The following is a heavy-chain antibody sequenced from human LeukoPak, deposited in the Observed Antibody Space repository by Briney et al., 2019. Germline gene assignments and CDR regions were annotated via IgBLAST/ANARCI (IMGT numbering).Heavy chain of an antibody. Sequence: SETLSLTCAVYGGSFSGYYWSWIRQPPGKGLGWIGEINHSGSTNYNPSLKSRVTISVDTSKNQFSLKLSSVTAADTAVYYCASGDNSSGYLFDYWGQGTLVTVSS. V-gene: IGHV4-34*01. D-gene: IGHD3-22*01. CDR1: GGSFSGYY. J-gene: IGHJ4*02. CDR2: INHSGST. CDR3: ASGDNSSGYLFDY.